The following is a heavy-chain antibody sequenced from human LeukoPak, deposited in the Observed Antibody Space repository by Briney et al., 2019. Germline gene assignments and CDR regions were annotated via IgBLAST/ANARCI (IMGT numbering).Heavy chain of an antibody. CDR2: ISSNGGST. V-gene: IGHV3-64*01. Sequence: GGSLRLSCAASGFTFSSYAMHWVRQAPGKGLEYVSAISSNGGSTYYANSVKGRFTISRDNSKNTLYLQMGSLRAEDTAVYYCARGASGYGTYYYYYMDVWGKGTTVTISS. CDR1: GFTFSSYA. D-gene: IGHD5-12*01. J-gene: IGHJ6*03. CDR3: ARGASGYGTYYYYYMDV.